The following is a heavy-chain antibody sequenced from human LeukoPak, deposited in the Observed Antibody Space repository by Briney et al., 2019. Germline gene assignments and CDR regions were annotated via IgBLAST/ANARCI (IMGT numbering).Heavy chain of an antibody. J-gene: IGHJ4*02. CDR3: ARAGRRVSRYSGYEPVYY. CDR2: IDYSGST. D-gene: IGHD5-12*01. CDR1: GGSVSGGGYY. V-gene: IGHV4-61*08. Sequence: PSETLSLTCAVSGGSVSGGGYYWNWIRQPPGKGLEWIGYIDYSGSTTYNPSLKSRVTISVDTSKNQFSLKLSSVTAADTAVYYCARAGRRVSRYSGYEPVYYWGQGTLVTVSS.